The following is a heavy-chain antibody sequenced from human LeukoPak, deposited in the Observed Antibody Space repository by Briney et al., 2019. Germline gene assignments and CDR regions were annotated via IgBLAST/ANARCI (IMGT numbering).Heavy chain of an antibody. Sequence: SETLSLTCAVYGGSFSGYYWSWIRQPPGKGLEWIGEINHSGSTNYNPALKSRVTISVDTLKNQFSLKLTSVTAADTAIYYCARDWGVVIRGTDAFDIWGQGTMVTVSS. J-gene: IGHJ3*02. CDR1: GGSFSGYY. D-gene: IGHD3-3*01. V-gene: IGHV4-34*01. CDR2: INHSGST. CDR3: ARDWGVVIRGTDAFDI.